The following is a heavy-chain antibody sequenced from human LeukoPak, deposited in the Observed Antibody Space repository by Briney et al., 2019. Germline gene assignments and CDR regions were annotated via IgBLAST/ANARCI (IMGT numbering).Heavy chain of an antibody. CDR1: GFTFSSYG. CDR2: ISYDGSNK. J-gene: IGHJ3*02. CDR3: AKDIDYYGSGSYFCAFDI. Sequence: GGSLRLSCAASGFTFSSYGMHWVRQAPGKGLEWVAVISYDGSNKYYADSVKGRFTISRDNSKNTLYLQMNSLRAEDTAVYYCAKDIDYYGSGSYFCAFDIWGQGTMVTVSS. D-gene: IGHD3-10*01. V-gene: IGHV3-30*18.